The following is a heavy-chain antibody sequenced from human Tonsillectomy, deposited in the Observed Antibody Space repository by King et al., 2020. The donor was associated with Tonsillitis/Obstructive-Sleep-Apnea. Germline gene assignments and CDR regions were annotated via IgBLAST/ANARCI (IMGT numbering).Heavy chain of an antibody. CDR3: AKDPPRGGVTGGRAFEI. CDR1: GFTFSSYA. CDR2: ISGSGGST. V-gene: IGHV3-23*04. J-gene: IGHJ3*02. Sequence: VQLVESGGGLVQPGGSLRPSCAASGFTFSSYAMSWVRQAPGEGLEWVSGISGSGGSTYYADSVKGRFTISRDNSKNTLYLPMNNLRAEDTAVYYCAKDPPRGGVTGGRAFEIWGQGTMVTVSS. D-gene: IGHD3-16*01.